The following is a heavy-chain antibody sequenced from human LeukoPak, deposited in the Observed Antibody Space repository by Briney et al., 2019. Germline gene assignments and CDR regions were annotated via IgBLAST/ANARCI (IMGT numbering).Heavy chain of an antibody. CDR3: ARSGYSYDYAFDI. CDR2: IYYSGSI. D-gene: IGHD5-18*01. V-gene: IGHV4-59*01. Sequence: PSETLSLTCTVSGGSISSYYWSWIRQPPGKGLEWIGYIYYSGSINYNPSLKSRVTISVDTSKNQCSLRLSSVTAADTAVYYCARSGYSYDYAFDIWGQGTMVTVSS. CDR1: GGSISSYY. J-gene: IGHJ3*02.